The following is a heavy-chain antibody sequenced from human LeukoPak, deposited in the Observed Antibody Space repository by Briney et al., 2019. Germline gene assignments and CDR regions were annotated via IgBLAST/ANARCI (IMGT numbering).Heavy chain of an antibody. D-gene: IGHD1-14*01. CDR1: GFSFSRYW. Sequence: GGSLRLSCVASGFSFSRYWMSWVRQAPGKGLEWMANIKEDGSEQYYADSLKGRFTISRDNVENSLYLHINSLRAEDTAVYYCARDSFETDIDYWGQGTLVTVSS. CDR3: ARDSFETDIDY. J-gene: IGHJ4*02. CDR2: IKEDGSEQ. V-gene: IGHV3-7*01.